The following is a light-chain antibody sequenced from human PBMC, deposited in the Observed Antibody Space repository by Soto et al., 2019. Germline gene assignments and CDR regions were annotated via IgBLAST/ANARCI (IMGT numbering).Light chain of an antibody. CDR3: QAWDSSTANVV. CDR2: QDI. V-gene: IGLV3-1*01. CDR1: AMGNTY. Sequence: SYELTQPPSVSVSPGQTASITRSGDAMGNTYVSWYQQKPGQSPVLVIYQDIKRPSGIPERFSGSNSGNTATLAISGTQAMDEADYYCQAWDSSTANVVFGGGTKLTVL. J-gene: IGLJ2*01.